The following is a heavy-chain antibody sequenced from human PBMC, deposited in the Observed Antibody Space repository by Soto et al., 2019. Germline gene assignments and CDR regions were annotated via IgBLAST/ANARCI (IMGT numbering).Heavy chain of an antibody. CDR1: GLTFSTYG. V-gene: IGHV3-33*01. Sequence: QVQLVESGGGVVQPGRSLRLSCAASGLTFSTYGMHWVRQSPGKGLEWVAFIWYDGINKKYADSVNGRFTISRDNSKNMVFLEMNSLRVEDTAVYHCARDPIHGSGLFDAWGQGTLVTVSS. CDR3: ARDPIHGSGLFDA. J-gene: IGHJ5*02. CDR2: IWYDGINK. D-gene: IGHD3-10*01.